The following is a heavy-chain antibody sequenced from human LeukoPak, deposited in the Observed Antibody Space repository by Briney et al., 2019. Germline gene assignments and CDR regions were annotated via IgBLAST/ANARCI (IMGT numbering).Heavy chain of an antibody. Sequence: GGSLRLSCTASGFTFSSYAMSWVRQAPGKGLEWVSAISGGGGSTYYADSVKGRFTISRDNSKNTLSLQMNSLRAEDTALYRCARAYDFWSGQNAGPYYFDYWGQGTLVTVSS. CDR2: ISGGGGST. CDR1: GFTFSSYA. V-gene: IGHV3-23*01. CDR3: ARAYDFWSGQNAGPYYFDY. J-gene: IGHJ4*02. D-gene: IGHD3-3*01.